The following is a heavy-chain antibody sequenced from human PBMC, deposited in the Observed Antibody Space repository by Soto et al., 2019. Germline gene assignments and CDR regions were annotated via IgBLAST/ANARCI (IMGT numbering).Heavy chain of an antibody. CDR2: IYSGGST. J-gene: IGHJ3*02. Sequence: GGSLRLSCAASGFTVSNNYMSWVRQAPGKGLEWVSLIYSGGSTYYADSVKGRFTISRDNAKNSLYLQMNSLRAEDTALYHCARYCSGGSCYQGDDAFDIWGQGTMVTVSS. D-gene: IGHD2-15*01. CDR1: GFTVSNNY. CDR3: ARYCSGGSCYQGDDAFDI. V-gene: IGHV3-66*01.